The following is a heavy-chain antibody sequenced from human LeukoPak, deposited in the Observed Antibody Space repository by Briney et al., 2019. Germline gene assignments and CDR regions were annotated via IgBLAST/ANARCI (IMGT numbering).Heavy chain of an antibody. Sequence: SETLSLTCTVSGDSISSYYWSWIRQPPGKGLECIGYIYYSGSTNYNPSLKSRVTISVDTSKNQFSLKLSSVTAADTAVYYCARGFYSDSWGLYGRWGQGTLVTVSS. CDR3: ARGFYSDSWGLYGR. CDR2: IYYSGST. CDR1: GDSISSYY. V-gene: IGHV4-59*08. J-gene: IGHJ4*02. D-gene: IGHD3-22*01.